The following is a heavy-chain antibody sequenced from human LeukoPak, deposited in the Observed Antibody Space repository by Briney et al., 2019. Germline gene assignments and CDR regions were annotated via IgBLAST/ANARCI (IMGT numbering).Heavy chain of an antibody. D-gene: IGHD3-3*01. CDR2: IKQDGSEK. J-gene: IGHJ4*02. CDR1: GFTFSTYT. V-gene: IGHV3-7*01. Sequence: GRSLRLSCAASGFTFSTYTIHWVRQAPGKGLEWVANIKQDGSEKYYVDSVKGRFTISRDNAKNSLYLQMISLRAEDTAVYYCAREFWSGYYYFDYWGQGTLVTVSS. CDR3: AREFWSGYYYFDY.